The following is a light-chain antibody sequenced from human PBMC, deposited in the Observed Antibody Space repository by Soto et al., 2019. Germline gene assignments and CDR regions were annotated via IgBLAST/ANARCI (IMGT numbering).Light chain of an antibody. CDR2: DAT. CDR3: SSYRRSSTYV. V-gene: IGLV2-14*01. Sequence: QSALTQPASVSGAPGQSITVSCTGTSSDVGGYNYVSWYQQYPGKVPRLMIYDATNRPSGVSDRFSGSKSGNTASLTISGLQAEDEADYYCSSYRRSSTYVFGTGTKLTVL. CDR1: SSDVGGYNY. J-gene: IGLJ1*01.